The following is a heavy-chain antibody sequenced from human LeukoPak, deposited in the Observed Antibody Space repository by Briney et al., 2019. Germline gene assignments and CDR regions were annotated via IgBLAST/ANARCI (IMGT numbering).Heavy chain of an antibody. Sequence: SETLSLTCTVSGGSISSYYWGWIRQPPGKGLEWIGYIYYSGSTNYNPSLKSRVTISVDTSENQFSLKLSSVTAADTAVYYCARVRLAAAGTGAFDIWGQGTMVTVSS. CDR3: ARVRLAAAGTGAFDI. CDR2: IYYSGST. V-gene: IGHV4-59*01. CDR1: GGSISSYY. J-gene: IGHJ3*02. D-gene: IGHD6-13*01.